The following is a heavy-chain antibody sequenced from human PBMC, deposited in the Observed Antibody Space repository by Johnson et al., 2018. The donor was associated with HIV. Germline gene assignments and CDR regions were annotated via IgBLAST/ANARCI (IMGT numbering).Heavy chain of an antibody. CDR2: IYSGGDT. Sequence: VQLVESGGDLIKPGGSLRLSCAASGFTVRSNYISWVRQAPGKGLEWVSVIYSGGDTYYADSMRGRLTISRDNSKNTVYLQMNSLRAEDTAVYYRARAEPWDRRHYAFDIWGQGTVVTVSS. CDR1: GFTVRSNY. J-gene: IGHJ3*02. V-gene: IGHV3-53*01. CDR3: ARAEPWDRRHYAFDI. D-gene: IGHD1-1*01.